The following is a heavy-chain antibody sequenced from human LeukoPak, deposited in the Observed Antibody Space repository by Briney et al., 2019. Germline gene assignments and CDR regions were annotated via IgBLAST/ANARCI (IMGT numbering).Heavy chain of an antibody. CDR3: AREVSPVETYYFDY. Sequence: PGGFLRLSCAASGFTFSSYGMHWVRQAPGKGLEWVAVIWYDGTKKYYADSVKGRFTITRDNSKNTLYLQMNSLRAEDTAVYYCAREVSPVETYYFDYWGQGTLVTVSS. J-gene: IGHJ4*02. CDR2: IWYDGTKK. CDR1: GFTFSSYG. V-gene: IGHV3-33*01. D-gene: IGHD5-24*01.